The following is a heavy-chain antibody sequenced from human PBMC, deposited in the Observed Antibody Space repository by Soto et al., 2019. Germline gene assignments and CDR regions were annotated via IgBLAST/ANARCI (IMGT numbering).Heavy chain of an antibody. CDR2: INAGNGNT. CDR3: ARSIVVVTALDY. D-gene: IGHD2-21*02. CDR1: GYTFTSYA. J-gene: IGHJ4*02. Sequence: QVQLVQSGAEEKKPGASVKVSCKASGYTFTSYAMHWVRQAPGQRLEWMGWINAGNGNTKYSQKSQGRVTITRDTSASTASMELSSLRSEDTAVYYCARSIVVVTALDYWGQGTLVTVSS. V-gene: IGHV1-3*05.